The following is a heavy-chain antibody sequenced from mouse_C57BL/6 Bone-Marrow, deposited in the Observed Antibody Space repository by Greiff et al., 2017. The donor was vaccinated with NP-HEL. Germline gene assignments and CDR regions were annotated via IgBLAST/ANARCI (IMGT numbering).Heavy chain of an antibody. CDR3: AREDTTVVATNYFDY. CDR1: GYAFSSSW. D-gene: IGHD1-1*01. CDR2: IYPGDGDT. Sequence: VQLQQSGPELVKPGASVKISCKASGYAFSSSWMNWVKQRPGKGLEWIGRIYPGDGDTNYNGKFKGKATLTADKSSSTAYMQLSSLTSEDSAVYFCAREDTTVVATNYFDYWGQGTTLTVSS. V-gene: IGHV1-82*01. J-gene: IGHJ2*01.